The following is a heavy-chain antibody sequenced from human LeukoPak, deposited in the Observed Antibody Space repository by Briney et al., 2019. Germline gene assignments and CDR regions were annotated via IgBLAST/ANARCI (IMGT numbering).Heavy chain of an antibody. J-gene: IGHJ5*02. CDR3: ARGGDIVVVPAAPDNWFDP. D-gene: IGHD2-2*01. CDR2: IYYSGST. V-gene: IGHV4-59*01. Sequence: SETLSLTCTVSGGSISSYYWSWIRQPPGKGLEWIGYIYYSGSTNYNPSLKSRVTISVDTSKNQFSLKLSSVTAADTAVYYYARGGDIVVVPAAPDNWFDPWGQGTLVTVSS. CDR1: GGSISSYY.